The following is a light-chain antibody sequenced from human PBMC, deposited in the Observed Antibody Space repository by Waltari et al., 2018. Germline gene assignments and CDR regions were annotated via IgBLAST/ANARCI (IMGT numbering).Light chain of an antibody. CDR1: QGVNGA. CDR2: HAS. CDR3: QHYLRLPVT. V-gene: IGKV3-20*01. Sequence: EIVLTQSPGPLSLSPGEGATLSCRASQGVNGALAWYQQKPGQAPRLLIYHASNRATGIPDRFSGSGSGTDFSLTISRLEPEDFAVYYCQHYLRLPVTFGQGTKVEI. J-gene: IGKJ1*01.